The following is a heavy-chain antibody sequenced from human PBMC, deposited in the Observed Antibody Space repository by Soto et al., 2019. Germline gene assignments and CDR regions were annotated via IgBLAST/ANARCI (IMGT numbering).Heavy chain of an antibody. J-gene: IGHJ4*02. CDR3: ARDVTAVAFDH. CDR2: IYASGSA. CDR1: GDSTTKSY. Sequence: NPSETLSLTCTVSGDSTTKSYWNWIRQPAGQGLEWMGRIYASGSATYNPSLKGRLTMSLDTSKSQFSLDLSSVTAADTAVYYCARDVTAVAFDHWGQGILVTVSS. D-gene: IGHD5-18*01. V-gene: IGHV4-4*07.